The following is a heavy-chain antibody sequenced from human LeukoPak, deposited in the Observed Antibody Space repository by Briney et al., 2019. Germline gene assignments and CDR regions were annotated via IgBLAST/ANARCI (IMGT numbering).Heavy chain of an antibody. V-gene: IGHV1-18*01. CDR1: GYTFTTYG. CDR2: ISAYNGNT. D-gene: IGHD3-22*01. CDR3: ARVDWDSSGYYSYYYYGMDV. J-gene: IGHJ6*02. Sequence: ASVKVSCKASGYTFTTYGISWVRQAPGQRLEWMGWISAYNGNTNYTKKLQGRVTMTTDTSTSTAYSELRSLRSDDTAVYYCARVDWDSSGYYSYYYYGMDVWGQGTTVTVSS.